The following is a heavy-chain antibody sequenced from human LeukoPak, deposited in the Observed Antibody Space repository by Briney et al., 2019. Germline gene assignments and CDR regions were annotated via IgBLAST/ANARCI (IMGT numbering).Heavy chain of an antibody. CDR1: GFTFSGFW. CDR3: ARSSYSSSSSV. V-gene: IGHV3-7*03. Sequence: GGSLRLSCAVSGFTFSGFWMSWSRQAPGKGLEWVASINSDGSEGYYADVVKGRFTISRDNAKNSLYLQINSLRAEDTAVYYCARSSYSSSSSVWGQGTMVTVSP. CDR2: INSDGSEG. J-gene: IGHJ3*01. D-gene: IGHD6-6*01.